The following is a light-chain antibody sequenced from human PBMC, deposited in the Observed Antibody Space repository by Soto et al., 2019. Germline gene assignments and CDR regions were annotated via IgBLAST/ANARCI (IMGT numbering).Light chain of an antibody. CDR3: SSFTSTNTVL. J-gene: IGLJ2*01. CDR2: NVS. Sequence: QSVLTQPASVSGSPVQSITSFCTGTSSDVGGYNYVSWYQQHPGKAPKLMIYNVSNRPSGVSNRFSGSKSGNTASLTISGLQAEDEGHYYCSSFTSTNTVLFGGGTKLTVL. CDR1: SSDVGGYNY. V-gene: IGLV2-14*01.